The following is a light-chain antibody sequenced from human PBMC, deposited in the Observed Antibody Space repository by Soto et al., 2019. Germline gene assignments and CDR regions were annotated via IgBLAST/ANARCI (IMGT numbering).Light chain of an antibody. V-gene: IGKV3-11*01. CDR3: QQRHMWPIT. J-gene: IGKJ5*01. CDR1: QSFRGL. CDR2: DAY. Sequence: EVVLTHSPVTLSFSPGERATLSCRASQSFRGLFAWYQQKPGQAPRLLIYDAYNRATGIPPRFSGSGSGTDFTLTISSLEPEDSAVYYCQQRHMWPITFGQGTRLEI.